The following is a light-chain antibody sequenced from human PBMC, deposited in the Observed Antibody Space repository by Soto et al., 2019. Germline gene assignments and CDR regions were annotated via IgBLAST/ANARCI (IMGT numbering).Light chain of an antibody. CDR3: QHRSNWPLT. CDR2: DAS. CDR1: QSVSSY. Sequence: EIVLTQSPATLSLFPGERATLSCRASQSVSSYLAWYQHKPGQAPRLLIYDASTRASGIPARFSGSGSGTDFTLTISSLEPEDFAVYYCQHRSNWPLTFGGGTKVEIK. J-gene: IGKJ4*01. V-gene: IGKV3-11*01.